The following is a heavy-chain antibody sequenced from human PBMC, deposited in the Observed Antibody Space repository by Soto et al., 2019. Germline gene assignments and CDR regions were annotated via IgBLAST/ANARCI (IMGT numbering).Heavy chain of an antibody. CDR1: GGSISSGGYY. D-gene: IGHD4-17*01. V-gene: IGHV4-61*08. J-gene: IGHJ1*01. CDR3: ASTSPLSTVTTSLEYFQH. Sequence: SETLSLSCTVSGGSISSGGYYWSWIRQHPGKGLEWIGYIYYSGSTNYNPSLKSRVTISVDTSKNQFSLKLSSVTAADTAVYYCASTSPLSTVTTSLEYFQHWGQGTLVTVSS. CDR2: IYYSGST.